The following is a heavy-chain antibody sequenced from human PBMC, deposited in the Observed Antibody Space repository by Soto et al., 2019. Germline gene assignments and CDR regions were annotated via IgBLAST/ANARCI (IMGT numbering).Heavy chain of an antibody. J-gene: IGHJ4*02. CDR2: IDPKSCGT. CDR3: ARVSVDVPE. Sequence: QLQLVQSGAEVKKPGASVRVSCKTSGPTFIAYYIHWGRQAPGQGLEWMGWIDPKSCGTTYEQKFLGRVTMTRDTSINTAYMDLNRLTSDDTAVYYCARVSVDVPEWGQGTLITVSS. CDR1: GPTFIAYY. V-gene: IGHV1-2*02. D-gene: IGHD5-12*01.